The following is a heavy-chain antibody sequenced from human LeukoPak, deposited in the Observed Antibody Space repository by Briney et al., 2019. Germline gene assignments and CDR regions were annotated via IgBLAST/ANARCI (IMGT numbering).Heavy chain of an antibody. CDR2: INHSGSS. CDR3: ARGVAFDI. V-gene: IGHV4-34*01. CDR1: GGSFSGYY. J-gene: IGHJ3*02. Sequence: SETLSLTCAVYGGSFSGYYWSWIRQPPGKGLEWIGEINHSGSSNYNPSLKSRVTISVDPSKNQFSLELSSVTAADSAVYYCARGVAFDIWGQGTMVTVSS.